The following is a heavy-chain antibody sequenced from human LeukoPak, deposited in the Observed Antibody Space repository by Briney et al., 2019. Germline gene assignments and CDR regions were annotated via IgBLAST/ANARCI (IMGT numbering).Heavy chain of an antibody. D-gene: IGHD6-13*01. CDR3: AREYGSRWYGDRPSGWFDP. V-gene: IGHV3-7*01. Sequence: GGSLRLSCAASGFTFSSYWMRWVRQAPGKGLEWVANIKQDGSEKYYVDSVKGRFTISRDNAKNSLYLQMNSLRAEDTAVYYCAREYGSRWYGDRPSGWFDPWGQGTLVTVSS. J-gene: IGHJ5*02. CDR2: IKQDGSEK. CDR1: GFTFSSYW.